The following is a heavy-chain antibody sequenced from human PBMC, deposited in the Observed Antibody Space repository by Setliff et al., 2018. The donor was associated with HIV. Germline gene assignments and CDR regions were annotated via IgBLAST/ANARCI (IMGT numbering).Heavy chain of an antibody. CDR1: GFTLTTYS. D-gene: IGHD3-22*01. V-gene: IGHV3-48*01. Sequence: GGSLRLSCAASGFTLTTYSMNWVRQAPGKGLEWVSSISSSSSTIYYADSVKGRFTISRDNAKNSMYLQMNSLRAEDTAVYYCARDYYYDSSGYRYFDYWGQGTLVTVSS. J-gene: IGHJ4*02. CDR3: ARDYYYDSSGYRYFDY. CDR2: ISSSSSTI.